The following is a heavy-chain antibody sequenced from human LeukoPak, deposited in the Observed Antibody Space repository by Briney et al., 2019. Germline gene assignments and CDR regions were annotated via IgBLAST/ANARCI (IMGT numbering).Heavy chain of an antibody. CDR2: IYWDDDK. V-gene: IGHV2-5*02. Sequence: SGPTLVNPTQTLTLTCTFSGFSLSTNGVGVGWIRQPPGKALEWLALIYWDDDKRYSPSLKSRLTITKDTSKNQVVLTMTNMDHVDTATYYCAHHSVLTLPNTWGQGTLVTVSS. CDR3: AHHSVLTLPNT. J-gene: IGHJ5*02. D-gene: IGHD3-9*01. CDR1: GFSLSTNGVG.